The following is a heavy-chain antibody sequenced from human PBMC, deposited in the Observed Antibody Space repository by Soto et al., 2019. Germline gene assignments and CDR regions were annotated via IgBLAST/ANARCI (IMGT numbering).Heavy chain of an antibody. CDR1: GGSISSYY. J-gene: IGHJ6*02. CDR3: ARWKTYYDILTGDYYYYCMDV. Sequence: QVQLQESGPGLVKPSETLSLTCTVSGGSISSYYWSWIRQPPGKGLEWIGYIYYSGSTNYNPSLKSRVTISVDTSKNQFSLKLSSVTAADTAVYYCARWKTYYDILTGDYYYYCMDVWGQGTTVTVSS. V-gene: IGHV4-59*01. D-gene: IGHD3-9*01. CDR2: IYYSGST.